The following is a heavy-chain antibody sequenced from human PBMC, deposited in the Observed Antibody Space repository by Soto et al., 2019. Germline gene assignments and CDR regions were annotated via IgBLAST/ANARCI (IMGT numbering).Heavy chain of an antibody. D-gene: IGHD3-10*01. Sequence: GASVKVSCKASGGTFSRYAISWVRQAPGQGLEWMGGIIPIFGTANYAQKFQGRVTITADESTSTAYMELSSLRSEDTAVYYCARGLGELSPPDYWGQGTLVTVSS. CDR2: IIPIFGTA. V-gene: IGHV1-69*13. CDR1: GGTFSRYA. J-gene: IGHJ4*02. CDR3: ARGLGELSPPDY.